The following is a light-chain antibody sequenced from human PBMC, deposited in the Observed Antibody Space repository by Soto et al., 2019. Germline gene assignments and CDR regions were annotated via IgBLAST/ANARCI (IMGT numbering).Light chain of an antibody. Sequence: EIVMTQSPATLSVSPGERATLSCRASQSISNKLVWYQQKLGQAPRLLIYGASTRATGIPARFSASGSGTDFTLTISDVQPEDFALYYCHQRQSWPRTFGQGTKVDIK. V-gene: IGKV3-15*01. J-gene: IGKJ1*01. CDR1: QSISNK. CDR2: GAS. CDR3: HQRQSWPRT.